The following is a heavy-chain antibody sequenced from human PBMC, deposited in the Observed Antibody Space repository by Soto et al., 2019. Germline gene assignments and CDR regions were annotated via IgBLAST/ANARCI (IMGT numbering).Heavy chain of an antibody. CDR2: ISSNGGST. V-gene: IGHV3-64*01. CDR3: ARVSMITFGGVTGALNY. J-gene: IGHJ4*02. CDR1: GFTFSSYA. D-gene: IGHD3-16*01. Sequence: GGSLRLSYAASGFTFSSYAMHWVRQAPGKGLEYVSAISSNGGSTYYANSVKGRFTISGDNSKNTLYLQMGSLRAEDIAVYYCARVSMITFGGVTGALNYWGQGTLVTVSS.